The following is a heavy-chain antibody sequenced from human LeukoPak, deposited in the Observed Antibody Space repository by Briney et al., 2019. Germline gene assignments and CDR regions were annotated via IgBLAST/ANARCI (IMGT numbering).Heavy chain of an antibody. CDR3: ARGWIQLWFSFGY. CDR1: GFTFSDHC. D-gene: IGHD5-18*01. CDR2: SRDKGNSYTT. J-gene: IGHJ4*02. V-gene: IGHV3-72*01. Sequence: GGSLRLSCAASGFTFSDHCIDWVRQAPGKGLEWVGRSRDKGNSYTTAYAASVRGRFTISRDDSKNSLYLQMNSLRAEDTAVYYCARGWIQLWFSFGYWGQGTLVTVSS.